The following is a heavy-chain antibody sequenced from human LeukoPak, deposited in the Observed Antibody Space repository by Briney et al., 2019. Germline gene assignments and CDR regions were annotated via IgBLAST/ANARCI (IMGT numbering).Heavy chain of an antibody. D-gene: IGHD2-8*01. Sequence: GGSLRLSCAASGFTFSTHSMNWVRQAPGKGLEWVSSISAGGGFVYYGDSVKGRFTISRDNAKNSLHLQMDSLTAEDTAVYYCLRDEYARSNYAYFDSWGHGTLVTVSS. J-gene: IGHJ4*01. CDR1: GFTFSTHS. V-gene: IGHV3-21*01. CDR3: LRDEYARSNYAYFDS. CDR2: ISAGGGFV.